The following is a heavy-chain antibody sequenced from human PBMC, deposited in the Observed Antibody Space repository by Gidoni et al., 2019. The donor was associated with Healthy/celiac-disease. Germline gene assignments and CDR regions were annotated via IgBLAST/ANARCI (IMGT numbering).Heavy chain of an antibody. CDR2: IWYDGSNK. V-gene: IGHV3-33*01. J-gene: IGHJ6*03. D-gene: IGHD2-2*01. CDR1: GFPFSSYG. Sequence: QVQLVESGGGVVQPGRSLRLSCAASGFPFSSYGMHWVRQAPGKGLAWVAVIWYDGSNKYYADSVKGRFTISRDNSKNTLYLQMNSLRAEDTAVYYCARDLGYCSSTSCLLGDYYMDVWGKGTTVTVSS. CDR3: ARDLGYCSSTSCLLGDYYMDV.